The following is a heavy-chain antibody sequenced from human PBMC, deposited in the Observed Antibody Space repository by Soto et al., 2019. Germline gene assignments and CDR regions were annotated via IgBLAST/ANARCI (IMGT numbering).Heavy chain of an antibody. CDR2: INHSGST. CDR1: GGSFSGYY. CDR3: AGGEYRSSNNCSAP. J-gene: IGHJ5*02. V-gene: IGHV4-34*01. Sequence: SETLSLTCAVYGGSFSGYYWSWIRQPPGKGLEWIGEINHSGSTKYNPSLKSRVTISVDTSKNQFSLKLSSVTAADTAVYFCAGGEYRSSNNCSAPWGQGTLVTVSS. D-gene: IGHD6-6*01.